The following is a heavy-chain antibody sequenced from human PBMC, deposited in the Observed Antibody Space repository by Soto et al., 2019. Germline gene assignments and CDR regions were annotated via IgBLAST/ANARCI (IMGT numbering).Heavy chain of an antibody. J-gene: IGHJ4*02. Sequence: EGQLLESGGGLGQPGGSLRLSCAASGFIFSRFAMSWVRQPPGKGLEWVSSISGSGGGTYYADSVKGRFTISRDNSKHTLYLQMHSLIADDTAVYWGARSGILGTPAVGPGGYWGQGTLVSVSS. V-gene: IGHV3-23*01. CDR3: ARSGILGTPAVGPGGY. CDR1: GFIFSRFA. D-gene: IGHD3-3*01. CDR2: ISGSGGGT.